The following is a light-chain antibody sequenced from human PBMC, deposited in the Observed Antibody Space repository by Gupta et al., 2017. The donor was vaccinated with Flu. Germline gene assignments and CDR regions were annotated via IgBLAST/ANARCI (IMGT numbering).Light chain of an antibody. V-gene: IGLV1-47*01. CDR2: KSN. J-gene: IGLJ2*01. CDR3: ATWDDSRSAVV. CDR1: NSNIGINY. Sequence: RVTFSCSGGNSNIGINYVYWYQQLPGAAPKLIIYKSNQRRSGVPDRFSGSKSGTSASLAISGLRAEDEAEYYCATWDDSRSAVVFGGGTKLTVL.